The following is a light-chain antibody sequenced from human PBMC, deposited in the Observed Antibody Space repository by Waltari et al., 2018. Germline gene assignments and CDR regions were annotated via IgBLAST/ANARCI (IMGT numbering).Light chain of an antibody. CDR1: QSVSRF. J-gene: IGKJ1*01. V-gene: IGKV3-20*01. CDR3: QKYVSLPAT. Sequence: EIVLTQSPGTLSLSPGERATLSCRAIQSVSRFLAWYQQKPGQAPRLLIYDASTRATGIPDGFSGSGSGTDFSLTISRLEPEDFAVYYCQKYVSLPATFGQGTKVEIK. CDR2: DAS.